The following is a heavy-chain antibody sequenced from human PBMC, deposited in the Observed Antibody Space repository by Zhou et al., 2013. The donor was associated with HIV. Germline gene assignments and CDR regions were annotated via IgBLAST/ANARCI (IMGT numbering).Heavy chain of an antibody. Sequence: QVQLQESGPGLVKPSQTLSLTCSVSGDSISGGSYYWSWIRQPAGKGLEWIGHIYTSGSTNYNPSLKSRVTISVDTSKNQFSLKLSSVTAADTAVYYCARGGNFWGGYYLGYWGQGTLVTVSS. V-gene: IGHV4-61*09. CDR2: IYTSGST. D-gene: IGHD3-3*01. J-gene: IGHJ4*02. CDR3: ARGGNFWGGYYLGY. CDR1: GDSISGGSYY.